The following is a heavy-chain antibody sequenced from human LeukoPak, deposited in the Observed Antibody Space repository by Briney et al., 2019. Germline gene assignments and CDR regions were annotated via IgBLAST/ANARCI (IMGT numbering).Heavy chain of an antibody. J-gene: IGHJ4*02. Sequence: PGGSLRLSCAASGFTFSRHSMNWVRQAPGKGLEWVSYISSTGSTIYYADSVKGRFTISRDNAKNSLYLQMNSLRAEDTAVYYCARDYSTVTTFFDYWGQGTLATVSS. CDR1: GFTFSRHS. CDR2: ISSTGSTI. CDR3: ARDYSTVTTFFDY. V-gene: IGHV3-48*01. D-gene: IGHD4-17*01.